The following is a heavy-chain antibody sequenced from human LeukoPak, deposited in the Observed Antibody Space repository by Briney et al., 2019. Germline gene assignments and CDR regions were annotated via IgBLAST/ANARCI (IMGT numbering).Heavy chain of an antibody. J-gene: IGHJ4*02. V-gene: IGHV4-34*01. CDR2: IYYSGST. CDR3: ATITAVLSEWIDN. D-gene: IGHD3-3*02. CDR1: GGSFSGYY. Sequence: PSETLSLTCAVYGGSFSGYYWSWIRQPPGKGLEWIGNIYYSGSTYYNPSLKTRVTISVDTSKNQFSLKLNSVTAADTSVYYCATITAVLSEWIDNWGQGTLVTVSS.